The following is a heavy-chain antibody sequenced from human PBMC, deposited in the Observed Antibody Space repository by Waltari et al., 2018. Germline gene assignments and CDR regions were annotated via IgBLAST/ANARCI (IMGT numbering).Heavy chain of an antibody. CDR1: GFTFSSYW. D-gene: IGHD2-15*01. CDR3: ARQDIDGNWFDP. Sequence: VQLVESGGGLVQPGGSLRLSCAASGFTFSSYWMSWVRQAPGKGLEWIGSIYYSGSTYYNPSLKSRVTISVDTSKNQFSLKLSSVTAADTAVYYCARQDIDGNWFDPWGQGTLVTVSS. CDR2: IYYSGST. J-gene: IGHJ5*02. V-gene: IGHV4-39*07.